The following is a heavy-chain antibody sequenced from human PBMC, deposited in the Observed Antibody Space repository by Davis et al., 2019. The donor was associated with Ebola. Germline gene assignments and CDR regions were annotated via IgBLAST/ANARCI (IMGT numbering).Heavy chain of an antibody. V-gene: IGHV4-34*01. D-gene: IGHD3-10*01. J-gene: IGHJ4*02. CDR2: INHSGST. CDR1: GGSFSGYY. CDR3: ARAGVYRPYFFDF. Sequence: PSETLSLTCGVYGGSFSGYYWSWSRQPPGKGLEWIGEINHSGSTNYNPSLKSRITISVDTSNNQFSLKLSSVTAADTAVYYCARAGVYRPYFFDFWGQGTLVTVSS.